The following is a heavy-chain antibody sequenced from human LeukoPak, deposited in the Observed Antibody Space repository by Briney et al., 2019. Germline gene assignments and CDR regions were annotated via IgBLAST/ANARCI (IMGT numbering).Heavy chain of an antibody. V-gene: IGHV4-59*08. D-gene: IGHD3-3*01. J-gene: IGHJ4*02. CDR2: IYYSGST. CDR1: GGSISSYY. CDR3: ATQRPDDFWSGYSD. Sequence: SETLSLTCTVSGGSISSYYWSWIRQPPGKGLEWIGYIYYSGSTNYNPSLKSRLTISLDTSKNQFSLKLSSVTAADTAIYYCATQRPDDFWSGYSDWGQGTLVTVSS.